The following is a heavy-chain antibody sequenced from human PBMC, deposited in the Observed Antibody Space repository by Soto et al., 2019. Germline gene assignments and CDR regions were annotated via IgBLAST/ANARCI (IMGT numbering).Heavy chain of an antibody. D-gene: IGHD3-22*01. J-gene: IGHJ6*02. CDR2: IYSGGST. CDR1: GFTVSSNY. Sequence: PGGSLRLSCAASGFTVSSNYMSWVRQAPGKGLEWVSVIYSGGSTYYADSVKGRFTISRDNSKNTLYLQMNSLRAEDTAVYYCARDRVGYGYDSSGYSQLYYYYGMDVWGQGTTVTVSS. V-gene: IGHV3-53*01. CDR3: ARDRVGYGYDSSGYSQLYYYYGMDV.